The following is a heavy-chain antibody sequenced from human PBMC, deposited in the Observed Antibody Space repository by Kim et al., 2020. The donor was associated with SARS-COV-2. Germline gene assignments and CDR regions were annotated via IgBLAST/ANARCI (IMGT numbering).Heavy chain of an antibody. J-gene: IGHJ6*02. Sequence: SETLSLTCTVSGGSISSYYWSWIRQPAGKGLEWIGRIYTSGSTNYNPSLKSRVTMSVDTSKNQFSLKLSSVTAADTAVYYCARGPSTILSYGMDVWGQGTTVTVSS. D-gene: IGHD5-12*01. CDR2: IYTSGST. V-gene: IGHV4-4*07. CDR3: ARGPSTILSYGMDV. CDR1: GGSISSYY.